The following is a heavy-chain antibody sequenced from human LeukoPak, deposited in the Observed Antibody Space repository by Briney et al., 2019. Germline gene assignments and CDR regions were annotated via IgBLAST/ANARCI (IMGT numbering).Heavy chain of an antibody. CDR3: AKGSSSWHYFDY. CDR1: GFTFSSYW. CDR2: IRYDGSNK. Sequence: GSLRLSCAASGFTFSSYWVGWVRQAPGKGLEWVAFIRYDGSNKYYADFVKGRFTISRDNSKNTLYLQMNILRAEDTAVYYCAKGSSSWHYFDYWGQGTLVTVSS. J-gene: IGHJ4*02. V-gene: IGHV3-30*02. D-gene: IGHD6-13*01.